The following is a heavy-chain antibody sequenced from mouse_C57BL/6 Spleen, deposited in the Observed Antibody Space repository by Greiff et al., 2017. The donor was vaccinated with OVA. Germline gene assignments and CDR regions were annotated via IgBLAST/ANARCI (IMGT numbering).Heavy chain of an antibody. CDR3: AKGTAARGYYFDY. J-gene: IGHJ2*01. CDR1: GYSFTGYY. CDR2: INTSTGGT. D-gene: IGHD3-3*01. V-gene: IGHV1-42*01. Sequence: VQLLQSGPGLVKPGASVKISCKASGYSFTGYYMNWVKQSPEKSLEWIGEINTSTGGTTYNQKFKAKSTLTVDKSSSTDYMQLKSLTSEDAAVYYSAKGTAARGYYFDYWGQGTTLTVSS.